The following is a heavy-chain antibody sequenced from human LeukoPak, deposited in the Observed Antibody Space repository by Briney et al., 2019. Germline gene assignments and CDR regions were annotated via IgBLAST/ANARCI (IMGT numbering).Heavy chain of an antibody. V-gene: IGHV4-59*08. D-gene: IGHD6-6*01. CDR3: ARHEGIAARPDY. J-gene: IGHJ4*02. Sequence: SETLSLTCSVSGGSIRNYYWSWIRQPLGKGLERIGYIFYSGSTNYNPSLKSRVTISVGTSRNQFSLKLSSVTAADTAVYYCARHEGIAARPDYWGQGTLVTVSS. CDR2: IFYSGST. CDR1: GGSIRNYY.